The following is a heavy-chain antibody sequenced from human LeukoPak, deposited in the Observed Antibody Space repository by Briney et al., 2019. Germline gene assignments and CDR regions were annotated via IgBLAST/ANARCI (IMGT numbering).Heavy chain of an antibody. J-gene: IGHJ4*02. CDR3: ARDSTADLDY. Sequence: PGASLRLSCVASGFTFSSYSMNWVRQAPGKGLEWVSSISSSATYTYYADSVRGRFTISRDNAKESLYLQMNSLRADDTALYYCARDSTADLDYWGQGTLVTVSS. D-gene: IGHD6-19*01. V-gene: IGHV3-21*01. CDR2: ISSSATYT. CDR1: GFTFSSYS.